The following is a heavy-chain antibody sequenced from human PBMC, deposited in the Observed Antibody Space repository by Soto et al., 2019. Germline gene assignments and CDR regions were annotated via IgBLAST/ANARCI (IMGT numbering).Heavy chain of an antibody. D-gene: IGHD2-15*01. V-gene: IGHV4-4*07. CDR2: IYISGRT. J-gene: IGHJ4*02. CDR1: GGSISSYY. CDR3: ARDRRYCSGGSCYSSPYYDY. Sequence: TETLSLTCTVSGGSISSYYWIWIRQPAGKGLEWIGRIYISGRTSYNPSLKSRVTMSVDTSKNQFSLMLSSVTAADTAVYYCARDRRYCSGGSCYSSPYYDYWGQGTLVTVSS.